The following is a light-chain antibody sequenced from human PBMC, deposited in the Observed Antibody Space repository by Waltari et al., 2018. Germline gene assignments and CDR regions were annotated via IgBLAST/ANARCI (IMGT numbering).Light chain of an antibody. Sequence: AIRITQSPSSLSASTGDRVTIPCRASQGISTYLAWHQQKPGKAPKLLIYAASTLQSGVPSRFSGSGSGTDFTLTISCLQSEDFATYYCQQYYSHPRTFGQGTKVEI. CDR1: QGISTY. V-gene: IGKV1-8*01. CDR2: AAS. J-gene: IGKJ1*01. CDR3: QQYYSHPRT.